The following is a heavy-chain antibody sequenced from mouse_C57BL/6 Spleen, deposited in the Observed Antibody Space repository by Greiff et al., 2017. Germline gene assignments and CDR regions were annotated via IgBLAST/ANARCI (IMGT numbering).Heavy chain of an antibody. Sequence: VQLQQSGAELARPGASVKLSCKASGYTFTSYGISWVKQRTGQGLEWIGEIYPRSGNTYYNEKFKGKATLTADKSSSTAYMELRSLTSEDSAVYFCTRCGYDGYYFGYWGQGTTLTVSS. CDR1: GYTFTSYG. CDR2: IYPRSGNT. J-gene: IGHJ2*01. CDR3: TRCGYDGYYFGY. D-gene: IGHD2-2*01. V-gene: IGHV1-81*01.